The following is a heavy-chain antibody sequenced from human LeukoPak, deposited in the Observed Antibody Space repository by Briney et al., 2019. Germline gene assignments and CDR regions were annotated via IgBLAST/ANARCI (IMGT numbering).Heavy chain of an antibody. CDR1: GGSISSGSYS. D-gene: IGHD3-10*01. CDR2: IYTSGST. CDR3: ARDRRYYYGGSRFDAFDI. Sequence: ASETLSLTCTVSGGSISSGSYSWSWIRQPAGKGLEWIGRIYTSGSTNYNPSLKSRVTMSVDTSKNQFSLKLSSVTAADTAVYYCARDRRYYYGGSRFDAFDIWGQGTMVTVSS. V-gene: IGHV4-61*02. J-gene: IGHJ3*02.